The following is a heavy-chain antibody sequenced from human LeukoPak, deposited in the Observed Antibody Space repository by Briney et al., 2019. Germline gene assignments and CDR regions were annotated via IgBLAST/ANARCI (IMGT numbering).Heavy chain of an antibody. CDR3: TRDPPTKY. J-gene: IGHJ4*02. D-gene: IGHD1-26*01. CDR1: GFTFGAYT. V-gene: IGHV3-49*03. CDR2: IRNKADGGTP. Sequence: GGSLRLSCTASGFTFGAYTITWIRQAPGGGLEWVGFIRNKADGGTPEYAASVKGRFTISRDDSKNIAYLQMNSLKTDDTAVYYCTRDPPTKYWGQGTLVSVSS.